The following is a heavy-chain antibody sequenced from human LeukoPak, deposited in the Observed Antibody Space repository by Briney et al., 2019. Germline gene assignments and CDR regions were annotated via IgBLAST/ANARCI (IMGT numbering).Heavy chain of an antibody. CDR1: GFPFSSYW. CDR3: ARGGYSSSWYHFDY. V-gene: IGHV3-7*03. D-gene: IGHD6-13*01. CDR2: IKQDGSKK. J-gene: IGHJ4*02. Sequence: GGSLRLSCVASGFPFSSYWMTWVRQAPGKGLEWVANIKQDGSKKSYVDSVKGRFTISRDNSKNTLFLQMNSLRAEDTAVYYCARGGYSSSWYHFDYWGQGTLVTVSS.